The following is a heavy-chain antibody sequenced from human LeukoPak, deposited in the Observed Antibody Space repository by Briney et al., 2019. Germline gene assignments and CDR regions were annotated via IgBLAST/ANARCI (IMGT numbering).Heavy chain of an antibody. Sequence: GGSLRLSCAASGFTFSDYYMSWIRQAPGKGLEWVSYISSSGSTIYYADSVKGRFTISRDNAKNSLYLQMNSLRAEDTAVYYCASAPIMAYFDYWGQGTLVTVSS. CDR3: ASAPIMAYFDY. J-gene: IGHJ4*02. D-gene: IGHD2-8*01. CDR2: ISSSGSTI. CDR1: GFTFSDYY. V-gene: IGHV3-11*04.